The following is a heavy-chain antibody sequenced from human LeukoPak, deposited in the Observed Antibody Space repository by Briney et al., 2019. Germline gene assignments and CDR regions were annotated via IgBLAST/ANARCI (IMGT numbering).Heavy chain of an antibody. CDR2: IFYSGDT. J-gene: IGHJ5*02. Sequence: SETLSLTCNVSGASIRSHFWSWLRQSPGKGLEYIGYIFYSGDTDYNPSLTSRATISLDPPKNQISLNLASVTAADTAVYYCARGSGSPRFDPWGQGTLVTVSS. CDR3: ARGSGSPRFDP. V-gene: IGHV4-59*11. D-gene: IGHD1-26*01. CDR1: GASIRSHF.